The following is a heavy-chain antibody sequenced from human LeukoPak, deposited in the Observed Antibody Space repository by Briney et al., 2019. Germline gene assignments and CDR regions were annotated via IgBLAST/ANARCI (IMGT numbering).Heavy chain of an antibody. CDR3: ARDSAYYYDSSGYHGGFDY. J-gene: IGHJ4*02. D-gene: IGHD3-22*01. Sequence: SETLSLTCTVSGGSISSYYWSWIRQPPGKGLEWIGYIYYSGSTNYNPSLKSRVTISVDTSKNQFSLKLSSMTAADTAVYYCARDSAYYYDSSGYHGGFDYWGQGTLVTVSS. V-gene: IGHV4-59*01. CDR1: GGSISSYY. CDR2: IYYSGST.